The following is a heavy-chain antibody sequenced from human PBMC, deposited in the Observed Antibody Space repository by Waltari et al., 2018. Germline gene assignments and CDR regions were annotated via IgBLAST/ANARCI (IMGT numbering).Heavy chain of an antibody. CDR3: AKSGRSPWAFDI. Sequence: EVQLVASGGGLVQPGGSLSIPCTASGFPFLSYGMTWVRQAPGKGLEWVSAIGGSTGSTNYADSVRGRFTISRDNSKNTLYLQMNSLRAEDTALYYCAKSGRSPWAFDIWGQGTMVTVSS. V-gene: IGHV3-23*04. D-gene: IGHD3-10*01. CDR1: GFPFLSYG. CDR2: IGGSTGST. J-gene: IGHJ3*02.